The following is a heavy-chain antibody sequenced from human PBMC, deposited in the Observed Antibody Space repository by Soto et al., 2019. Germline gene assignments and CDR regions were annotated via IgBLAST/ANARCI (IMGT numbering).Heavy chain of an antibody. CDR3: AREGDIVVVPAAMVWFDP. D-gene: IGHD2-2*01. Sequence: ASVKVSCKASGYTFTIYGISWVPQAPGQGLEWMGWISPYNRNTNYAQKLQGRVTMTADKSTSTAYMELSSLRSEDTAVYYCAREGDIVVVPAAMVWFDPWGQGSLVTVSX. V-gene: IGHV1-18*01. CDR2: ISPYNRNT. CDR1: GYTFTIYG. J-gene: IGHJ5*02.